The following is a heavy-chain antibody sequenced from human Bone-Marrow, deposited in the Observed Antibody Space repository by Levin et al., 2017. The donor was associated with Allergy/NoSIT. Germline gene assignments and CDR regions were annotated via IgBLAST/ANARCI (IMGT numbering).Heavy chain of an antibody. CDR2: GYHSGTT. Sequence: SETLSLSCTVSGASMSSHDWAWIRQPPGKGLEWIGYGYHSGTTNYNPSLKRRVTISVDTSKNQFSLNLSSVTAADTAVYYCARFVKSITSYFDYWGPGTLVTVSS. J-gene: IGHJ4*02. D-gene: IGHD6-6*01. V-gene: IGHV4-59*11. CDR3: ARFVKSITSYFDY. CDR1: GASMSSHD.